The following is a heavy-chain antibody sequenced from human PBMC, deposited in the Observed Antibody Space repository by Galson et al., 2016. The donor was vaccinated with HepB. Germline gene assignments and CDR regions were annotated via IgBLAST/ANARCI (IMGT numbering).Heavy chain of an antibody. CDR3: VARDGYTPDY. CDR2: ITYDESNK. J-gene: IGHJ4*02. CDR1: GFTFSSHA. D-gene: IGHD5-24*01. V-gene: IGHV3-30*04. Sequence: SLRLSCAASGFTFSSHAMHWVRQAPGKGLEWVAVITYDESNKSYGDSVKGRFTISRDNSKNTLYLQMHSLRVEDTAVYYCVARDGYTPDYWGQGTLVTVSS.